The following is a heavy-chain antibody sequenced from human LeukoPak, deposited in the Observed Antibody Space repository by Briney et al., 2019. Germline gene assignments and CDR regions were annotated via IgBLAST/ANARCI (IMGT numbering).Heavy chain of an antibody. D-gene: IGHD6-6*01. CDR1: GFTFSSYW. V-gene: IGHV3-21*01. CDR3: ATSDGNYYGMDV. J-gene: IGHJ6*02. CDR2: ISSSSSYI. Sequence: GGSLRLSCAASGFTFSSYWMHWVRQAPGKGLEWVSSISSSSSYIYYADSVKGRFTISRDNAKNSLYLQMNSLRAEDTAVHYCATSDGNYYGMDVWGQGTTVTVSS.